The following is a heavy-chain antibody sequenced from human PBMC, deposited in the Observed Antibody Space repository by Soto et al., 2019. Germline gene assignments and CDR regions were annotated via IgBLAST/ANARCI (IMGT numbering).Heavy chain of an antibody. D-gene: IGHD5-12*01. CDR2: IYYSGST. Sequence: QLQLQESGPGLVKPSETLSLTCTVSGGSISSSSYYWGWIRQPPGKGLEWIGSIYYSGSTYYNPSLKSRVNLSVDTYKNQFSLKLSSVTAADTAVYYCAKGHDIVANWYFDLWGRGTLVTVSS. J-gene: IGHJ2*01. CDR3: AKGHDIVANWYFDL. CDR1: GGSISSSSYY. V-gene: IGHV4-39*01.